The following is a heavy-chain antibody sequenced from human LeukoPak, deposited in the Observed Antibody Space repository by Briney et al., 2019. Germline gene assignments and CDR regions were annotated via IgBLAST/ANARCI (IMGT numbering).Heavy chain of an antibody. CDR2: ISYDGTNK. J-gene: IGHJ3*02. Sequence: GRSLRLSCAASGFTFSTYSIHWVRQAPGKGLEWVAVISYDGTNKYYADSVKGRFTISRDNSKNTLYLQMNSLRAEDTAVYYCARDGGSGSYYMFAFDIWGQGTMVTVSS. CDR3: ARDGGSGSYYMFAFDI. D-gene: IGHD3-10*01. V-gene: IGHV3-30-3*01. CDR1: GFTFSTYS.